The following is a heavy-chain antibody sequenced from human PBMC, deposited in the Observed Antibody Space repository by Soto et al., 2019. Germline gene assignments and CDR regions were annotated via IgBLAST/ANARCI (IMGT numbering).Heavy chain of an antibody. Sequence: PGGSLRLSCAASGFTFSSYAMSWVRQAPGKGLEWVSAISGSGGSTYYADSVKGRFTISRDNSKNTLYLQMNSLRAEDTAVYYCAKDRGYMWTRKGYYFDYWGQGTLVTVSS. V-gene: IGHV3-23*01. D-gene: IGHD3-22*01. CDR3: AKDRGYMWTRKGYYFDY. J-gene: IGHJ4*02. CDR1: GFTFSSYA. CDR2: ISGSGGST.